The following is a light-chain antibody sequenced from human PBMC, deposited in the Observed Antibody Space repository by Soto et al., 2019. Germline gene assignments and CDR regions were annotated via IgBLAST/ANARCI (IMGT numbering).Light chain of an antibody. J-gene: IGKJ3*01. CDR1: QSVSSY. V-gene: IGKV3-11*01. CDR2: DAS. Sequence: EIVLTQSPATLSLSPGERATLSCRASQSVSSYLAWYQQKPGQAPRLLIYDASNRATGIPARFSGSGSGTDFTLTIRSLEPEDFAVYYCQQHSNWPPGPFGPGTKVDIK. CDR3: QQHSNWPPGP.